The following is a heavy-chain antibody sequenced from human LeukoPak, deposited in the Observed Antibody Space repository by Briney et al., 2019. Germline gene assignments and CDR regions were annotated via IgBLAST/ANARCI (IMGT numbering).Heavy chain of an antibody. CDR1: GFAVSNTY. CDR3: ARGNWGF. J-gene: IGHJ4*02. V-gene: IGHV3-7*04. Sequence: GGSLRLSCAASGFAVSNTYMNWVRQAPGKGLEWVANIKQDGSEKYYVDSVKGRFTISRDNAKNSLYLQMNSLRAEDTAVYYCARGNWGFWGQGTLVTVSS. CDR2: IKQDGSEK. D-gene: IGHD7-27*01.